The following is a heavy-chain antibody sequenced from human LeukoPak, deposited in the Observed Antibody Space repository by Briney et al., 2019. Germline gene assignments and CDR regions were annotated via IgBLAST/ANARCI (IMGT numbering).Heavy chain of an antibody. CDR2: INHSGST. CDR3: ARLLRYRGVGATIPDY. V-gene: IGHV4-34*01. D-gene: IGHD1-26*01. J-gene: IGHJ4*02. Sequence: SETLSLTCAVYGGSFSGYYWSWIRQPPGKGLEWIGEINHSGSTNYNPSLKSRVTISVDTSKNQFSLKLSSVTAADTAVYYCARLLRYRGVGATIPDYWGQGTLVTVSS. CDR1: GGSFSGYY.